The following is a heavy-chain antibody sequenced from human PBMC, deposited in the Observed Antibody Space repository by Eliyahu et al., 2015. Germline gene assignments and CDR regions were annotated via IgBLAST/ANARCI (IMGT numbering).Heavy chain of an antibody. CDR1: GGXVSRGSYY. CDR2: IYYSGST. V-gene: IGHV4-61*01. J-gene: IGHJ6*02. D-gene: IGHD2-2*01. CDR3: ARYCSSTSCWGMDV. Sequence: QVQLQESGPGLVKPSETLSLTCTVSGGXVSRGSYYWSWIRQPPGKGLEWIGYIYYSGSTNYNPSLKSRVTISVDTSKNQFSLKLSSVTAADTAVYYCARYCSSTSCWGMDVWGQGTTVTVSS.